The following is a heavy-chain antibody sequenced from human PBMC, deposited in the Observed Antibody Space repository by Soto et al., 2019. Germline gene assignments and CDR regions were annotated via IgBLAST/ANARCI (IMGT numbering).Heavy chain of an antibody. Sequence: PGGSLRLSCAASGFTFSSYAMHWVRQAPGKGLEWVAVISYDGSNKYYADSVKGRFTISRDSSKNTLYLQMNSLRAEDTAVYYCARDAQWLVQAIYYFDERGQGTLVTVSS. CDR1: GFTFSSYA. J-gene: IGHJ4*02. CDR3: ARDAQWLVQAIYYFDE. V-gene: IGHV3-30-3*01. D-gene: IGHD6-19*01. CDR2: ISYDGSNK.